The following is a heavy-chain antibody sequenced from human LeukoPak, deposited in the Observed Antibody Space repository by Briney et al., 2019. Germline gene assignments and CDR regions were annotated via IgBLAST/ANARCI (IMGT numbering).Heavy chain of an antibody. J-gene: IGHJ4*02. CDR1: GFTFSTYD. Sequence: TGGSLRLSCVASGFTFSTYDMNWVRQAPGKGLEWVSAISSSGGSAYYAESVKGRFTISRDNSKNTLYLQMNSLRAEDTALYYCAKGKSYATNYYFDYWGQGALVTVSS. CDR3: AKGKSYATNYYFDY. V-gene: IGHV3-23*01. CDR2: ISSSGGSA. D-gene: IGHD2-2*01.